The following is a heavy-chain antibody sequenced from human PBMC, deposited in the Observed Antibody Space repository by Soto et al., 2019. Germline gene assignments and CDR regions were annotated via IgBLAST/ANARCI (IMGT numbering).Heavy chain of an antibody. CDR2: ISYDGSNK. V-gene: IGHV3-30*18. CDR3: AKVTVRGYYFDY. J-gene: IGHJ4*02. CDR1: GFTFSSYG. Sequence: GGSLRLSCAASGFTFSSYGMHWVRQAPGKGLEWVAVISYDGSNKYYADSVKGRFTISRDNSKNTLYLQMNSLRAEDTAVYYCAKVTVRGYYFDYWGQGTLVTVSS. D-gene: IGHD3-10*01.